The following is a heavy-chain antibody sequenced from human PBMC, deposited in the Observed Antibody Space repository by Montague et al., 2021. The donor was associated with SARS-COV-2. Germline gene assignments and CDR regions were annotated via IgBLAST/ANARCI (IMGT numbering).Heavy chain of an antibody. J-gene: IGHJ6*03. CDR1: GFTFSSYA. Sequence: SLRLSCAASGFTFSSYAMSWVRQAPGKGLEWVSAISGSGGSTYYADSVKGRFTISRDNSKNTLYLQMNSLRAEDTAVYYCARQAEIAAAGIPDYYYYYYMDVWGQGTPVTVSS. D-gene: IGHD6-13*01. V-gene: IGHV3-23*01. CDR2: ISGSGGST. CDR3: ARQAEIAAAGIPDYYYYYYMDV.